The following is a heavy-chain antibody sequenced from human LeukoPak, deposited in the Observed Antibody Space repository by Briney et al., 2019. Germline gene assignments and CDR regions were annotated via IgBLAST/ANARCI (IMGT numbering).Heavy chain of an antibody. V-gene: IGHV4-34*01. J-gene: IGHJ6*03. CDR2: INHSGST. Sequence: PSETLSLTCAVYGGSFSGYYWSWIRQPPGKGLEWIGEINHSGSTNYNPSLKSRVTISVDTSKNQFSLKLSSVTAADTAVYYCARRGYYGSGSYYNSLYYYYYMDVWGKGTTVTISS. CDR3: ARRGYYGSGSYYNSLYYYYYMDV. CDR1: GGSFSGYY. D-gene: IGHD3-10*01.